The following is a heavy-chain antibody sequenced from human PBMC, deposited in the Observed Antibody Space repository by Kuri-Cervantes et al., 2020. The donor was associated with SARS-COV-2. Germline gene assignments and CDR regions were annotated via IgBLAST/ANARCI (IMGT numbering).Heavy chain of an antibody. CDR1: GGSISGYY. CDR3: ARLYYDFWSGYYFDY. J-gene: IGHJ4*02. D-gene: IGHD3-3*01. Sequence: SETLSLTCTVSGGSISGYYWSWIRQTAGQGLEWIGRIYTSGSTNYNPSLKSRVTISVDTSKNQFSLKLSSVTAADTAVYYCARLYYDFWSGYYFDYWGQGTLVTVSS. CDR2: IYTSGST. V-gene: IGHV4-4*07.